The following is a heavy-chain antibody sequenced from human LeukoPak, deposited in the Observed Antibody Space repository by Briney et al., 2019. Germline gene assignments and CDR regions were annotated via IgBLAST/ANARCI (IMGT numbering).Heavy chain of an antibody. V-gene: IGHV1-18*01. CDR1: GYTFTNYG. D-gene: IGHD3-3*01. CDR2: NSAYNDNT. CDR3: ARTFYDFWSGFSNYDSFHI. J-gene: IGHJ3*02. Sequence: ASVKVSCKASGYTFTNYGIIWVRQAPGRGRAGMGWNSAYNDNTNYAQKFQGRVTMTTDTSTNTAYMELRSLTSDDTAVYYCARTFYDFWSGFSNYDSFHIWGQGTLVTVSS.